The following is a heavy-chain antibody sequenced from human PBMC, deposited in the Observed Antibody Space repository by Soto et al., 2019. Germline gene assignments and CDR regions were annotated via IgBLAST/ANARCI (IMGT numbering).Heavy chain of an antibody. D-gene: IGHD6-13*01. V-gene: IGHV4-4*07. Sequence: WETLSLTCTASGGSISSYYWSWIRQPAGKGLEWIGRIYTSGSTNYNPSLKSRVTMSVDTSKNQFSLKLSDVTAADTAVDCWARDIVLFWYSSSCYHPWGQGTLVTVSS. CDR2: IYTSGST. CDR3: ARDIVLFWYSSSCYHP. CDR1: GGSISSYY. J-gene: IGHJ5*02.